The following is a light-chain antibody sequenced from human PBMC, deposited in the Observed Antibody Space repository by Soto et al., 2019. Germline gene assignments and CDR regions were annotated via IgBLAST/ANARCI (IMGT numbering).Light chain of an antibody. CDR2: GAS. V-gene: IGKV3D-20*02. CDR1: QSVSSNY. CDR3: QQRSNWLIT. Sequence: EIVLTQSPGTLSLSPGERATLSCRASQSVSSNYLAWYQQKPGQAPRLLIYGASNRATGIPDRFSGSGSGTDFTLTISRLEPEDFVVYYCQQRSNWLITFGQGTRLEI. J-gene: IGKJ5*01.